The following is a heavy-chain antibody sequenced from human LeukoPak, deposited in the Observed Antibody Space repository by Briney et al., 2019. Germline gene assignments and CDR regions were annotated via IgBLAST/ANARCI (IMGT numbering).Heavy chain of an antibody. CDR2: IYSGGST. J-gene: IGHJ6*02. D-gene: IGHD3-10*01. CDR1: GFTVSSNY. V-gene: IGHV3-53*04. Sequence: GGSLRLSCAASGFTVSSNYMSWVRQAPGKGLEWVSVIYSGGSTYYADSVKGRFTISRHNSKNTLYLQMNSLRAEDTAVYYCARIPIIRYYYYGMDVWGQGTTATVSS. CDR3: ARIPIIRYYYYGMDV.